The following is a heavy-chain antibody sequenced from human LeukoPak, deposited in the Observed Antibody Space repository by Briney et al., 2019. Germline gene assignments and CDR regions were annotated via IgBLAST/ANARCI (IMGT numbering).Heavy chain of an antibody. CDR2: MNPNSGNT. J-gene: IGHJ4*02. CDR3: VRVGAGGLGYDC. CDR1: GYSFITYD. V-gene: IGHV1-8*01. D-gene: IGHD7-27*01. Sequence: ASVKVSCKASGYSFITYDINLVRQATGQGLEWMGWMNPNSGNTGYVQKFQGRVTMTRSPSMSTAYMELSSLTHEDTAIYYCVRVGAGGLGYDCWGQGTQVTVSS.